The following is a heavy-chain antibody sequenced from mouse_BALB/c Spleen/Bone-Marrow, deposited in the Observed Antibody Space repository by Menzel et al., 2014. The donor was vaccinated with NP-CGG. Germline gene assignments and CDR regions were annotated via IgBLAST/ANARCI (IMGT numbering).Heavy chain of an antibody. CDR2: IDPSDSYT. J-gene: IGHJ2*01. D-gene: IGHD2-4*01. Sequence: QVQLQQPGAELVKPGASVKLSCTASGFNIKDTYMHWVKQRPEQGLEWIGTIDPSDSYTSYNQKFKGKATLTVDTSSSTAYMQLSSLTSEDSAVYYCTMDDYDGGYYFDYWGQGTTLTVSS. CDR1: GFNIKDTY. V-gene: IGHV1S127*01. CDR3: TMDDYDGGYYFDY.